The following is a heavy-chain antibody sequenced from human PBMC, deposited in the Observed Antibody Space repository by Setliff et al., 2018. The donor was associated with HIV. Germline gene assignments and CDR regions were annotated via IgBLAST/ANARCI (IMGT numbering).Heavy chain of an antibody. CDR1: GYSFTDYY. V-gene: IGHV1-8*02. D-gene: IGHD1-1*01. J-gene: IGHJ4*02. CDR2: MNPNSGNT. Sequence: ASEKVSCKASGYSFTDYYMHWVRQAPGQGLERMGRMNPNSGNTEYAQQFQGRVTMTRNTSISTAYMELSSLRSEDTAIYYCARGHSGNDYWGQGTLVTVSS. CDR3: ARGHSGNDY.